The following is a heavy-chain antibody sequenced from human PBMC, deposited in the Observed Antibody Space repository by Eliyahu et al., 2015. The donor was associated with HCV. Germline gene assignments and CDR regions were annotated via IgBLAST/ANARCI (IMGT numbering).Heavy chain of an antibody. CDR3: ASGGGGIAVAGTGGWFDP. CDR2: FPYSGNA. J-gene: IGHJ5*02. V-gene: IGHV4-59*01. Sequence: QVQLQESGPGLVKPSETLSLTCTVSGGSXXTSHWRWIRQPPGKGMAWIWCFPYSGNANSNPSLKSRVTIXVDTSKNQFSLNLTSVTAADTAVYYCASGGGGIAVAGTGGWFDPWGQGTLVTVSS. CDR1: GGSXXTSH. D-gene: IGHD6-19*01.